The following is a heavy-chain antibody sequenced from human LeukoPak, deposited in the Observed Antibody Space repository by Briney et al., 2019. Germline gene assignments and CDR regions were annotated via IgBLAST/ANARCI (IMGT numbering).Heavy chain of an antibody. CDR3: AKASSYSTLSAYYFDY. CDR2: ISWNSGSI. J-gene: IGHJ4*02. V-gene: IGHV3-9*01. Sequence: PGGSLRLSCAASGFTFSSYAMSWVRQAPGKGLEWVSRISWNSGSIGYADSVKGRFTISRDNAKNSLYLQMNSLRAEDTALYYCAKASSYSTLSAYYFDYWGQGTLVTVSS. D-gene: IGHD6-13*01. CDR1: GFTFSSYA.